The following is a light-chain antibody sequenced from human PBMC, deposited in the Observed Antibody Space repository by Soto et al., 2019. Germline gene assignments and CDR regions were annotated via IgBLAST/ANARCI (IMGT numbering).Light chain of an antibody. CDR2: AND. J-gene: IGLJ2*01. Sequence: QSVLTQPPSVSGAPGQRLTISCAGTSSNIGAGFDVHWYQQLPGTAPKLLIYANDDRPSGVPDRFSGSKSGTSASLAITGLQAEDEADYYCQSYDSSLSAHVVFGGGTKLTVL. CDR3: QSYDSSLSAHVV. V-gene: IGLV1-40*01. CDR1: SSNIGAGFD.